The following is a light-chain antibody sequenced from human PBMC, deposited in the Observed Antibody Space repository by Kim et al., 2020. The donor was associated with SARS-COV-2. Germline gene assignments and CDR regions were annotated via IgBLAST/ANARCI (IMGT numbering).Light chain of an antibody. V-gene: IGLV2-14*03. J-gene: IGLJ1*01. CDR1: SSDIGVYNY. Sequence: QSALTQPASVSGSPGQSITISCTGSSSDIGVYNYVSWYQQHPGKAPKLIIFDVSRRPSGVSNHFSGSKSGNTASLTISGLQAEDEADYFCTSFTTSNTFVFGPGTKVTVL. CDR2: DVS. CDR3: TSFTTSNTFV.